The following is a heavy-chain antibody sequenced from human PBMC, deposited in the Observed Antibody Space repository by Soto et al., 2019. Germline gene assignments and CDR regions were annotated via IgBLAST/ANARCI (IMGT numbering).Heavy chain of an antibody. CDR3: ARQVYTVVTPMDF. J-gene: IGHJ4*02. CDR1: GFTFSAYS. Sequence: PGGSLRLSCVASGFTFSAYSMNWVRQAPGKGLEWLSYTSGDRAYIYYADSVRGRFTISRDNAENSLYLQMDNLRDEDTALYYRARQVYTVVTPMDFWGQGTLVTVSS. D-gene: IGHD2-21*02. V-gene: IGHV3-48*02. CDR2: TSGDRAYI.